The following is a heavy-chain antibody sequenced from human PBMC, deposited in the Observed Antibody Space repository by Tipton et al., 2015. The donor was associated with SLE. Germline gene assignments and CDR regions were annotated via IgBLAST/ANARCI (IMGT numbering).Heavy chain of an antibody. J-gene: IGHJ4*02. CDR2: IYTSGST. Sequence: TLSLTCAVSGGSISSSNWWSWIRQPAGKGLEWIGYIYTSGSTNYNPTLKSRVTISVDTSKNQSSLKLSSVTAADTAVYYCARVQSSSWYMGDYWGQGTLVTVSS. V-gene: IGHV4-61*09. CDR3: ARVQSSSWYMGDY. CDR1: GGSISSSNW. D-gene: IGHD6-13*01.